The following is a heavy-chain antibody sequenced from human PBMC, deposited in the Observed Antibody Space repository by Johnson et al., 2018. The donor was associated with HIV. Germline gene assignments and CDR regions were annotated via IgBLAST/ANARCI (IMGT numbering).Heavy chain of an antibody. D-gene: IGHD1-26*01. CDR1: GFIVSTNY. J-gene: IGHJ3*02. Sequence: EVHLVESGGGLGQPGGSLRLSCVASGFIVSTNYMNWVRQAPGKGLEWVSVIYSGGTTYSADSVKDRFTISRDNAKNSLYLQMNSLRGEDTAVYYCARDGFYSGSYDMFDIWGQGTMVTVSS. CDR2: IYSGGTT. CDR3: ARDGFYSGSYDMFDI. V-gene: IGHV3-66*01.